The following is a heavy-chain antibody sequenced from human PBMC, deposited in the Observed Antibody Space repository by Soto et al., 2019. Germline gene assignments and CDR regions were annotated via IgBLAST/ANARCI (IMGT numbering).Heavy chain of an antibody. J-gene: IGHJ4*02. CDR1: GYTFTSYA. Sequence: QVQLVQSGAEVKKPGASVKVSCKASGYTFTSYAMHWVRQAPGQRLEWMGWINAGNGNTKYSQKFQGRVTITRDTSASTAHTKLSSLRSEDTAVYYCARAPTTYYYGSGSSRLSNFDYWGQGTLVTVSS. CDR3: ARAPTTYYYGSGSSRLSNFDY. D-gene: IGHD3-10*01. V-gene: IGHV1-3*01. CDR2: INAGNGNT.